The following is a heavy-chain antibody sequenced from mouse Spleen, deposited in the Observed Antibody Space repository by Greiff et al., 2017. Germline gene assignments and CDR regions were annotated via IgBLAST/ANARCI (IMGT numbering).Heavy chain of an antibody. V-gene: IGHV1-9*01. CDR2: ILPGSGST. CDR1: GYTFTGYW. Sequence: QVQLKQSGAELMKPGASVKLSCKATGYTFTGYWIEWVKQRPGHGLEWIGEILPGSGSTNYNEKFKGKATFTADTSSNTAYMQLSSLTTEDSAIYYCARDFYYYGSSFEAMDYWGQGTSVTVSS. J-gene: IGHJ4*01. CDR3: ARDFYYYGSSFEAMDY. D-gene: IGHD1-1*01.